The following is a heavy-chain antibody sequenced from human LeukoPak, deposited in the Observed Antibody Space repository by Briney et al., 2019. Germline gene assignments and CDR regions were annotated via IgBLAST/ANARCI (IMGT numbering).Heavy chain of an antibody. CDR2: ISYDGSNK. D-gene: IGHD2-15*01. CDR1: GFSFSSYG. Sequence: GRSLRLSCAASGFSFSSYGMHWVRQAPGKGLEWVAVISYDGSNKYYADSVKGRFTISRDNSKNTLYLQMNSLRAEDTAVYYCTSTRYCSGSCWGQGTLVTVSS. CDR3: TSTRYCSGSC. J-gene: IGHJ4*02. V-gene: IGHV3-30*03.